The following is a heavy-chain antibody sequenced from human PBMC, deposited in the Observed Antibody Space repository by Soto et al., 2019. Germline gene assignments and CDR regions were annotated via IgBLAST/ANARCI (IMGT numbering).Heavy chain of an antibody. Sequence: QVQLVESGGGVVQPGRSLRLSCAASGFTFSSYGMHWVRQAPGKGLEWVAVISYDGSNKYYADSVKGRFTISRDNSKNTLXVXMXXLGAEDTAVYYCAKEGGYYGSGSYSVGENYYGMDVWGQGTTVTVSS. CDR3: AKEGGYYGSGSYSVGENYYGMDV. J-gene: IGHJ6*02. CDR1: GFTFSSYG. D-gene: IGHD3-10*01. CDR2: ISYDGSNK. V-gene: IGHV3-30*18.